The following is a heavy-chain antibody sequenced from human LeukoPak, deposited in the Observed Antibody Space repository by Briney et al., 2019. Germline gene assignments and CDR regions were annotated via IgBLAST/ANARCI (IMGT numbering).Heavy chain of an antibody. J-gene: IGHJ6*02. V-gene: IGHV6-1*01. CDR2: TYYRSKWYN. CDR3: AREGIQLWPGGYYYYGMDV. Sequence: SQTLSLTCAISGDSVSSNSAAWNWIRQSPSRGLEWLGRTYYRSKWYNDYAVSVKSRIIINPDTSKNQFSLQLNSVTPEDTAVYYCAREGIQLWPGGYYYYGMDVWGQGTTVTVSS. CDR1: GDSVSSNSAA. D-gene: IGHD5-18*01.